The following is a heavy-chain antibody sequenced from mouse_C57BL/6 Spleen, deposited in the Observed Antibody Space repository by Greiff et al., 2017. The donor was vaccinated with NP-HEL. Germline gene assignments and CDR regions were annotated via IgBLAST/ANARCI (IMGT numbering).Heavy chain of an antibody. Sequence: QVHVKQSGAELVRPGTSVKMSCKASGYTFTNYWIGWAKQRPGHGLEWIGDIYPGGGYTNYNEKFKGKATLTADKSSSTAYMQFSSLTSEDSAIYYCARGDYDYAMDYWGQGTSVTVSS. CDR1: GYTFTNYW. V-gene: IGHV1-63*01. CDR2: IYPGGGYT. J-gene: IGHJ4*01. CDR3: ARGDYDYAMDY. D-gene: IGHD2-4*01.